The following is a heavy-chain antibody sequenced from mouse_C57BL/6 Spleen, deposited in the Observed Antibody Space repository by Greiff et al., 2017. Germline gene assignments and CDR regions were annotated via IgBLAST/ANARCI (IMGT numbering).Heavy chain of an antibody. V-gene: IGHV1-9*01. Sequence: VQLQESGAELMKPGASVKLSCKATGYTFTGYWIEWVKQRPGHGLEWIGEILPGSGSTNYNEKFKGKATFTADTSSNTAYMQLSSLTTEDSAIYYCARPFITTVVAHWYFDVWGTGTTVTVSS. CDR1: GYTFTGYW. D-gene: IGHD1-1*01. J-gene: IGHJ1*03. CDR2: ILPGSGST. CDR3: ARPFITTVVAHWYFDV.